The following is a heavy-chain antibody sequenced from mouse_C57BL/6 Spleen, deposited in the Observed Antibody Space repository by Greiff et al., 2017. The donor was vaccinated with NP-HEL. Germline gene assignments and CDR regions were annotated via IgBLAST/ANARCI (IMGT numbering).Heavy chain of an antibody. CDR2: IDPENGDT. CDR1: GFNIKDDY. J-gene: IGHJ3*01. V-gene: IGHV14-4*01. Sequence: VQLQQSGAELVRPGASVSLSCTASGFNIKDDYMHWVKQRPEQGLEWIGWIDPENGDTDYASKFQGKATITADTSSNTAYLQLSSLTSEDTAVYDCTTRDCYGGSDPFAYWGQGTLVTVSA. D-gene: IGHD1-1*01. CDR3: TTRDCYGGSDPFAY.